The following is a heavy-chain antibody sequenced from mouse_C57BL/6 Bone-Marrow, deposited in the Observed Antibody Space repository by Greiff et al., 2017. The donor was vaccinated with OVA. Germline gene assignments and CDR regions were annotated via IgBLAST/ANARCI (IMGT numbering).Heavy chain of an antibody. CDR3: VGHYGSSSYWSFDV. CDR2: IYPGDGDT. Sequence: QVQLQQSGPELVKPGASVKISCKASGYAFSSSWMNWVKQRPGKGLEWIGRIYPGDGDTNYNGKFKGKATLTADKSSSTAYMQLSSLTSEVSAVYCGVGHYGSSSYWSFDVWGTGTTVTVSS. D-gene: IGHD1-1*01. CDR1: GYAFSSSW. J-gene: IGHJ1*03. V-gene: IGHV1-82*01.